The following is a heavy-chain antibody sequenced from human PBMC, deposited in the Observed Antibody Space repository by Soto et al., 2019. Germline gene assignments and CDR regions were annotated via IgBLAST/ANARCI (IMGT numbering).Heavy chain of an antibody. D-gene: IGHD5-12*01. CDR2: INHSGRT. V-gene: IGHV4-34*01. Sequence: SETLSLTCAVYVGSFSGYYWSWIRQPPGKGLEWIGEINHSGRTNYNPSLKSRVTISVDTSTNQFSLELSFVSAADTAVYYCARGLVAPAPAFDYWGQGTLVTVSS. J-gene: IGHJ4*02. CDR3: ARGLVAPAPAFDY. CDR1: VGSFSGYY.